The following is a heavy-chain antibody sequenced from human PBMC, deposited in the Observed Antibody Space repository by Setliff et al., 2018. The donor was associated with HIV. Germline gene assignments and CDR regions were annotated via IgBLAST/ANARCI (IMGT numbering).Heavy chain of an antibody. Sequence: PGESLKISCAASGFTLSSYAMHWVRQAPGKGREWVAFISYDGSNKNYADSVKGRFTISRDNSKNTLYLQMNSLRAEDTAVYYCAKSWSGSYFDYWGQGTLVTVSS. CDR3: AKSWSGSYFDY. CDR2: ISYDGSNK. J-gene: IGHJ4*02. CDR1: GFTLSSYA. V-gene: IGHV3-30*04. D-gene: IGHD2-15*01.